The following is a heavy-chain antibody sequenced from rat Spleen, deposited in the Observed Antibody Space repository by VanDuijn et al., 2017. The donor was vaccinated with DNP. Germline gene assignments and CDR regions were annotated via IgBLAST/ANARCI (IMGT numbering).Heavy chain of an antibody. CDR1: GFTFNDYY. J-gene: IGHJ2*01. V-gene: IGHV5-20*01. Sequence: EVQLVESGGGLVQPGRSLKLSCAASGFTFNDYYMAWVRQAPKRGLEWVAIISHTDGRSYYPDSVKGRFTISRDNAKSSLYLQMNSLKSEDTATYYCARESQYRFDYWGQGVMVTVSS. CDR3: ARESQYRFDY. D-gene: IGHD1-1*01. CDR2: ISHTDGRS.